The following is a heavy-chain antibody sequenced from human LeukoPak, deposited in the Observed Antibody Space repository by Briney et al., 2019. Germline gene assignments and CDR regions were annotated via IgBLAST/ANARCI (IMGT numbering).Heavy chain of an antibody. CDR3: AILGHIVVVPAASGADAFDI. CDR2: ISYDGSNK. J-gene: IGHJ3*02. CDR1: GFTFSSYT. D-gene: IGHD2-2*01. Sequence: GGSLRLSCAASGFTFSSYTMNWVRQAPGKGLEWVAVISYDGSNKYYADSVKGRFTISRDNSKNTLYLQMNSLRAEDTAVYYCAILGHIVVVPAASGADAFDIWGQGTMVTVSS. V-gene: IGHV3-30*03.